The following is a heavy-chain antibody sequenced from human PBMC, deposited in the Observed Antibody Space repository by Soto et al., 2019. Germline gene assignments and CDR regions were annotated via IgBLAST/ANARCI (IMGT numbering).Heavy chain of an antibody. Sequence: GGSLRLSWAASGFTFSSYAMSWVRQAPGKGLEWVSAISGSGGSTYYADSVKGRFTISRDNSKNTLYLQMNSLRAEDTAVYYCSGAESPDTAYFSLYWGQGTPVTVSS. CDR1: GFTFSSYA. V-gene: IGHV3-23*01. J-gene: IGHJ4*02. CDR2: ISGSGGST. D-gene: IGHD1-26*01. CDR3: SGAESPDTAYFSLY.